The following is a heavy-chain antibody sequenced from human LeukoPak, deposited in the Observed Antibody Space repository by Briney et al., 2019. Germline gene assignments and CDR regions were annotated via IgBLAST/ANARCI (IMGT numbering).Heavy chain of an antibody. CDR3: AKGVYPLWYFDY. V-gene: IGHV3-23*01. CDR1: GFTFSSYA. D-gene: IGHD5/OR15-5a*01. CDR2: ISGSGGST. J-gene: IGHJ4*02. Sequence: PGGSLRLSCAASGFTFSSYAMSWVRQAPGKGLGWVSAISGSGGSTYYADSVKGRFTISRDNSKNTLYLQMNSLRAEDTAVYYCAKGVYPLWYFDYWGQGTLVTVSS.